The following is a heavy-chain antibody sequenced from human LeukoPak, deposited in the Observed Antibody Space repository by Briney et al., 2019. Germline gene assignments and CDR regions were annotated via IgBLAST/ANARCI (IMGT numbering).Heavy chain of an antibody. V-gene: IGHV3-30*04. Sequence: PGGSLRLSCAASGFTFSSYAMHWVRQAPGKGLEWVAVISYDGSNKYYADSVKGRFTISRDNSKNTLYLQMNSLRAEDTAVYYCARDSVEEGYSWFDPWGQGTLVTVSS. D-gene: IGHD2-15*01. CDR1: GFTFSSYA. CDR2: ISYDGSNK. J-gene: IGHJ5*02. CDR3: ARDSVEEGYSWFDP.